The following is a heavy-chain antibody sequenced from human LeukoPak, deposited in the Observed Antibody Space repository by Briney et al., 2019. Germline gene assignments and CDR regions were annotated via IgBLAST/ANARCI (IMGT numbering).Heavy chain of an antibody. CDR1: GASISSHY. V-gene: IGHV4-59*11. CDR3: ARVLAIFGLDTTDFYMDV. CDR2: TSGSI. Sequence: SETLSLTCAGSGASISSHYWSWIRQPPGKGLEWIGYTSGSISDNPSLKSRVAVSVDPSQNQVSLSLTSVTAADTAVYYCARVLAIFGLDTTDFYMDVWGKGTTVTVSS. D-gene: IGHD3/OR15-3a*01. J-gene: IGHJ6*03.